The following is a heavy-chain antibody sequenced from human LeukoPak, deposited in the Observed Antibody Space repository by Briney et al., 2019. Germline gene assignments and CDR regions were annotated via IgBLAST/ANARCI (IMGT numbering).Heavy chain of an antibody. CDR2: ISGSGGST. J-gene: IGHJ4*02. Sequence: GGSLRLSCAASGFTFSSYAMSWVRQAPGKGLEWVSVISGSGGSTYYADSVKGRFTISRDNSKNTLYLQMNSLRAEDTAVYYCAKSAGYYDILTGYYGPPLYWGQGTLVTVSS. CDR1: GFTFSSYA. V-gene: IGHV3-23*01. D-gene: IGHD3-9*01. CDR3: AKSAGYYDILTGYYGPPLY.